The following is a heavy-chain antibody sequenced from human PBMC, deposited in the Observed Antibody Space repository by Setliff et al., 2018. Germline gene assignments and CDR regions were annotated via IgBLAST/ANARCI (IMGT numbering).Heavy chain of an antibody. J-gene: IGHJ5*02. CDR3: VKPSTGWYWFET. CDR1: GYTFTRYY. Sequence: GASVKVSCKTSGYTFTRYYIHWVRQAPGQGLEWVGWINPHTGSKEFAPRFLGRVTLTTDTPIDTAFMELSRLSSDDTAVYFCVKPSTGWYWFETWGQGTLVTVSS. D-gene: IGHD6-19*01. CDR2: INPHTGSK. V-gene: IGHV1-2*02.